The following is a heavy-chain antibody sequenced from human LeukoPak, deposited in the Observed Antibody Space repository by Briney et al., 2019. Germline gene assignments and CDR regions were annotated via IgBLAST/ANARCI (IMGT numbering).Heavy chain of an antibody. D-gene: IGHD2-2*01. J-gene: IGHJ4*02. CDR2: ISYDGSNK. Sequence: GGSLRLSCAASGFTFSSYAMYWVRQAPGKGLEWVAVISYDGSNKYYADSVKGRFTISRDNSKNALYLQMNSLRVEDTAVYYCARGCPPDYWGQGTLVTVSS. CDR3: ARGCPPDY. CDR1: GFTFSSYA. V-gene: IGHV3-30-3*01.